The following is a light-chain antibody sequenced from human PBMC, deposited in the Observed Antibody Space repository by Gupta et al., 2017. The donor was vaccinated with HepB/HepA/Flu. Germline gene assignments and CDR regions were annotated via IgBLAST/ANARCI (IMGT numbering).Light chain of an antibody. V-gene: IGLV1-40*01. CDR2: DRT. CDR3: QSYDSSLSVSYV. CDR1: SSNIGAGYG. J-gene: IGLJ1*01. Sequence: QSVLTQPPSVSGSPGQRLTISCIGSSSNIGAGYGVQWFQQLPGKAPNPLISDRTARPSGVPARFSGSKSGTSASLAITGLQPEDEADYYCQSYDSSLSVSYVFGTGTKVTVL.